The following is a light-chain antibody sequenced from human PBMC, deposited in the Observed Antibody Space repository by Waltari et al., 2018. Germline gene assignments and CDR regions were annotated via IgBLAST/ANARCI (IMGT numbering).Light chain of an antibody. CDR3: KQYNRYST. J-gene: IGKJ1*01. CDR2: KAS. CDR1: QSVNSW. Sequence: DIQMTHSTSTLSASVGDRVAITCLASQSVNSWLAWYQQKPGKAPKFLIYKASILESGVPSRFSGSGSGTEFTLTISNLQPDDFATYYCKQYNRYSTFGQGTKVELK. V-gene: IGKV1-5*03.